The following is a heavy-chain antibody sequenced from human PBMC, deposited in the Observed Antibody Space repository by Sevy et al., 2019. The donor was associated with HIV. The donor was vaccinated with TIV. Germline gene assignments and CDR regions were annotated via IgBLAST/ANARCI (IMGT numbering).Heavy chain of an antibody. D-gene: IGHD1-26*01. CDR3: ARGENVDEFFQY. CDR2: TSYDGSHK. V-gene: IGHV3-30*04. Sequence: GGSLRLSCTVSGFIFSNFALHWVRQAPGKGLEWVAVTSYDGSHKYYADSVKGRFTVSRDNSRNILSLEMSSLRRDDTAVYYCARGENVDEFFQYWGQGTLVTVSS. J-gene: IGHJ1*01. CDR1: GFIFSNFA.